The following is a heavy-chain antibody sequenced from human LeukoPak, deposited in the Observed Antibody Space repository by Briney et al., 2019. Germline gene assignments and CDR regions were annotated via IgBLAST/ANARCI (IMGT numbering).Heavy chain of an antibody. D-gene: IGHD3-22*01. CDR3: ARSLRGSGYYFDAFDI. CDR1: GYTFTGYY. CDR2: INPNSGST. Sequence: GASVKVSCKASGYTFTGYYMHWVRQAPGQGLEWMGWINPNSGSTNYAQKFQGRVTMTRDTSISTAYMELSRLRSDDTAVYYCARSLRGSGYYFDAFDIWGQGTMVTVSS. V-gene: IGHV1-2*02. J-gene: IGHJ3*02.